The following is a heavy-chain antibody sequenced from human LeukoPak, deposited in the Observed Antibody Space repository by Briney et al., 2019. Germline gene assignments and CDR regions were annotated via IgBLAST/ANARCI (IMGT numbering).Heavy chain of an antibody. V-gene: IGHV1-58*02. J-gene: IGHJ4*02. CDR3: AATGDYDSSGYYDY. CDR1: GFTFTSSA. CDR2: IVVGSGNT. Sequence: ASVKVSCKASGFTFTSSAMQWVRQARGQRLEWIGWIVVGSGNTNYAQKFQERVTITRDMSTSTAYMELSSLRSEDTAVYYCAATGDYDSSGYYDYWGQGTLVTASS. D-gene: IGHD3-22*01.